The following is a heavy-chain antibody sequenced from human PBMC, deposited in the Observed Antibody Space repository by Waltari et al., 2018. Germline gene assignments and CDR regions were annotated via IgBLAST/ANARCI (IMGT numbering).Heavy chain of an antibody. CDR2: IYSGGST. D-gene: IGHD1-26*01. J-gene: IGHJ4*02. CDR3: ARLYSGGFKTFDY. V-gene: IGHV3-53*01. Sequence: EVQLVESGGGLIQPGGSLRLSCAASGFTVRLNYMNWVRQPQGQGLELFSVIYSGGSTYYADSVKGRFTISRDNSKNTLYLQMNSLRAEDTAVYYCARLYSGGFKTFDYWGQGTLVTVSS. CDR1: GFTVRLNY.